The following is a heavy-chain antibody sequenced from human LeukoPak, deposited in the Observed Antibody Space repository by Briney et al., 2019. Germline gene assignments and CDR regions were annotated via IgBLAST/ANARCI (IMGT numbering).Heavy chain of an antibody. CDR2: IIPLFETA. J-gene: IGHJ6*03. Sequence: GASVKVSCKASGGPFSAYAISWVRQAPGQGLEWMGGIIPLFETANYARKFQGRVTLTADRSTSTAYMELSSLKSEDTAVYYCARDRFSSNSPTPDDYNFFYMDVWGKGTTVTVSS. CDR3: ARDRFSSNSPTPDDYNFFYMDV. V-gene: IGHV1-69*06. CDR1: GGPFSAYA. D-gene: IGHD4-11*01.